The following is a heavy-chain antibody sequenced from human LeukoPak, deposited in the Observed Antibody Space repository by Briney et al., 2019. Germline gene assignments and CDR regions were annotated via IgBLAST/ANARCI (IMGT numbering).Heavy chain of an antibody. Sequence: GSLRPSCAASGFTFSSYSMNWVRQAPGKGLEGVSSISSSSSYIYYADSVKGRFTISRDNSKNTLYLQMNSLRSEDTAVYYCAAGVVYGDEAGAFDIWGQGTMVTVSS. CDR3: AAGVVYGDEAGAFDI. J-gene: IGHJ3*02. CDR2: ISSSSSYI. V-gene: IGHV3-21*04. D-gene: IGHD4-17*01. CDR1: GFTFSSYS.